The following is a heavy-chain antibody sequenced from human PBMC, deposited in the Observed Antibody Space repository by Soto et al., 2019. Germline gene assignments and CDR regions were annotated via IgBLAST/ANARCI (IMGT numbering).Heavy chain of an antibody. CDR2: ISAYNGNT. V-gene: IGHV1-18*01. Sequence: ASVKVSCKASGYTFTSYGISWVRQAPGQGLEWMGWISAYNGNTNYAQKLQGRVTMTTDTSTSTAYMELRSLRSDDTAVYYCARELVPLDSSSWYWFDPWGQGTLVTVSS. CDR1: GYTFTSYG. J-gene: IGHJ5*02. D-gene: IGHD6-13*01. CDR3: ARELVPLDSSSWYWFDP.